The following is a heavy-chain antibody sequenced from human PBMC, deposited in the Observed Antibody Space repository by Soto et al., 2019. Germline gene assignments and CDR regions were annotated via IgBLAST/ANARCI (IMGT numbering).Heavy chain of an antibody. J-gene: IGHJ6*02. D-gene: IGHD1-7*01. CDR2: IIPIFGTA. V-gene: IGHV1-69*13. CDR1: GGTFSSYA. Sequence: SVKVSCKSSGGTFSSYAISWVRQAPGQGLEWMGGIIPIFGTANYAQKFQGRVTITAGESTSTAYMELSSLRSEDTAVYYCARDLGFLVTGTTAIGYGMDVWGQGTMVTVS. CDR3: ARDLGFLVTGTTAIGYGMDV.